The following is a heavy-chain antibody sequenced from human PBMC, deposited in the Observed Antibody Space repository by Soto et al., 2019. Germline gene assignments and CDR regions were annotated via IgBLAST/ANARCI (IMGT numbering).Heavy chain of an antibody. Sequence: QLQLQESGSGLVKPSQTLSLTCAVSGGSISSGGYSWSWIRQPPGKGLEWIGYIYHSGSTYYNPSLTRRVTISVDRSKNQFSLKLSSVTAADTAVYYCARAFVERRGVIWGWFDPWGQGTLVTVSS. D-gene: IGHD3-10*01. CDR1: GGSISSGGYS. CDR3: ARAFVERRGVIWGWFDP. V-gene: IGHV4-30-2*01. CDR2: IYHSGST. J-gene: IGHJ5*02.